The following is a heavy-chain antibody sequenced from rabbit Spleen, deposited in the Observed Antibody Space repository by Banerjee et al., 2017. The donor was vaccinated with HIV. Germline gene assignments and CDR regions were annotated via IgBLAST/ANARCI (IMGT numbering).Heavy chain of an antibody. CDR1: GFDLSSGGD. D-gene: IGHD2-1*01. V-gene: IGHV1S40*01. Sequence: LEESGGDLVKPGASLTLTCKASGFDLSSGGDMCWVRQAPGKGLEWIGCIVIGNDFTYYASWVKGRFTILKILSTTVTLQMTSLTAADTATYFCARWWAVGVNGAWAFNPWGPGTLVTVS. CDR3: ARWWAVGVNGAWAFNP. J-gene: IGHJ2*01. CDR2: IVIGNDFT.